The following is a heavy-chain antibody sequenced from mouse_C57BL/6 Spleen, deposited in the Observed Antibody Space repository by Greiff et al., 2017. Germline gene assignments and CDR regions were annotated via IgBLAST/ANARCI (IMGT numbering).Heavy chain of an antibody. V-gene: IGHV2-2*01. Sequence: QVQLKQSGPGLVQPSQSLSITCTVSGFSLTSYGVHWVRQSPGKGLEWLGVIWSGGSTDYNAAFISRLSISKDNSKSQVFFKMNSLQADDTAIYYFARNEFYSNSYAMDYWGQGTSVTVSS. D-gene: IGHD2-5*01. CDR2: IWSGGST. CDR1: GFSLTSYG. J-gene: IGHJ4*01. CDR3: ARNEFYSNSYAMDY.